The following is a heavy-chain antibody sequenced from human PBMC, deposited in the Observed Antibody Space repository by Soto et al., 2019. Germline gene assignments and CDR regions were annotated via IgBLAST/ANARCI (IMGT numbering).Heavy chain of an antibody. CDR3: ATSFWFGTQPEI. D-gene: IGHD3-10*01. CDR2: ISPSGTT. Sequence: QVHLEQWGAGLLKPSETLSLSCGVSGGSFSENYWTWFRQPPGKGLEWIGEISPSGTTKYFPSLKSRVTISKDTSKNQFSLKVTSVTAADTAVYFCATSFWFGTQPEIWGQGTLVTVSS. CDR1: GGSFSENY. J-gene: IGHJ1*01. V-gene: IGHV4-34*01.